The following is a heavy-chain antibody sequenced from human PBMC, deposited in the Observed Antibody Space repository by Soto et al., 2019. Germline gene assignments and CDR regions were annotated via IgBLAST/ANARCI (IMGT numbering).Heavy chain of an antibody. V-gene: IGHV1-69*06. CDR1: GGTFSSYA. D-gene: IGHD2-2*01. CDR3: ARYCSSTSCHYYYYGMDV. Sequence: QVQLVQSGAEVKKPGSSVKVSCKASGGTFSSYAISWVRQAPGQGLEWMGGIIPIFGTANYAQKFQGRVTITADKSTSTAYMELSSLRSEDTAVYYCARYCSSTSCHYYYYGMDVWGQGTTVTVSS. J-gene: IGHJ6*02. CDR2: IIPIFGTA.